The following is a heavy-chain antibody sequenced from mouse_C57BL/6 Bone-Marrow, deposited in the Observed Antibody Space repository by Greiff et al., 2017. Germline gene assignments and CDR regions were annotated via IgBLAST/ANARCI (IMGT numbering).Heavy chain of an antibody. CDR1: GYTFTTYP. V-gene: IGHV1-47*01. Sequence: QVQLKESGAELVKPGASVKMSCKASGYTFTTYPIEWMKQNHGKSLEWIGNFHPYNDDTKYNEKFKGKATLTVEKSSSTVYLELSRLTSDDSAVYYCARAGGSSSYFDYWGQGTTLTVSS. CDR3: ARAGGSSSYFDY. CDR2: FHPYNDDT. J-gene: IGHJ2*01. D-gene: IGHD1-1*01.